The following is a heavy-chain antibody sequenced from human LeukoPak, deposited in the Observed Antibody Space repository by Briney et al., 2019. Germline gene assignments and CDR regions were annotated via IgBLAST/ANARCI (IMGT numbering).Heavy chain of an antibody. J-gene: IGHJ5*02. CDR1: GFTFSNYW. D-gene: IGHD4/OR15-4a*01. V-gene: IGHV3-7*01. CDR2: IKQDGSEK. CDR3: ARDPPAVRTNTYA. Sequence: GGSLRLSCAASGFTFSNYWMNWVRQAPGKGLEWVAYIKQDGSEKYYLDSVKGRFTISRDNAKNSLYLQMNSLRAEDTAVYYCARDPPAVRTNTYAWGQGTLVTVSS.